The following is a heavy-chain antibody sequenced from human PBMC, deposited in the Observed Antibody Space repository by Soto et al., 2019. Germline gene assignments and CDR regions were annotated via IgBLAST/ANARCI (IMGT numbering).Heavy chain of an antibody. CDR2: ISGSGRRR. Sequence: GGSRRRSWAASGFKFSSYSMSWVRQAPGKGLEWVAVISGSGRRRYYADSVNGRFTISRDDSNNTLFLQMNTLRADDTAIYYCAKSHFPIAASRQPHFDHWGQGALVTVSS. CDR3: AKSHFPIAASRQPHFDH. V-gene: IGHV3-23*01. CDR1: GFKFSSYS. D-gene: IGHD6-13*01. J-gene: IGHJ4*02.